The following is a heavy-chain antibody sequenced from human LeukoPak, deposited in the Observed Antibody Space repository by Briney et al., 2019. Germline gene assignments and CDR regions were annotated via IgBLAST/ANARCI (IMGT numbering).Heavy chain of an antibody. J-gene: IGHJ6*04. CDR2: ISTSSGTV. D-gene: IGHD6-13*01. Sequence: PGGSLRLSCAASGFIFSSYSMNWVRQAPGKGLEWVSYISTSSGTVKYADSVKGRFTMSRDNAKNSLYLQVNSLRAEDTAVYYCARDIGPGIGYMDVWGKGTTVTVSS. CDR1: GFIFSSYS. V-gene: IGHV3-48*01. CDR3: ARDIGPGIGYMDV.